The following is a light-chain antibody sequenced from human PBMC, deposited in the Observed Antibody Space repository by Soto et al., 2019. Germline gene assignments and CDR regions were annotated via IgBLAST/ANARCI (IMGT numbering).Light chain of an antibody. Sequence: QSALTQPASVSGSPGQSIAISCTGTSSDVGGYNYVSWYQQHPGKAPKLMIFDVSYRPSGVSDRFSGSKSGNTASLTISGLQDEDEADYYCRSYTVSSTVVFGGGTKLTVL. V-gene: IGLV2-14*03. CDR3: RSYTVSSTVV. CDR1: SSDVGGYNY. CDR2: DVS. J-gene: IGLJ2*01.